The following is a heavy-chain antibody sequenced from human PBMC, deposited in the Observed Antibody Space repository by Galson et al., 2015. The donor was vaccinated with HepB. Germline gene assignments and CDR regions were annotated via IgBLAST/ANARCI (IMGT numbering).Heavy chain of an antibody. CDR3: AVYYDSRVGAAFDI. J-gene: IGHJ3*02. V-gene: IGHV4-4*02. CDR2: IYHSGST. CDR1: GGSISSSNW. Sequence: LSLTCAVSGGSISSSNWWSWVRQPPGKGLEWIGEIYHSGSTNYNPSLKSRVTISVDKSKNQFSLKLSSVTAADTAVYYCAVYYDSRVGAAFDIWGQGTMVTVSS. D-gene: IGHD3-22*01.